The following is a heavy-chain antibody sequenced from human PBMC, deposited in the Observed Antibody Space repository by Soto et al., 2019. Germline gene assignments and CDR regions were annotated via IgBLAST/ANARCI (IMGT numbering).Heavy chain of an antibody. Sequence: LSLTCTVSGGSISSGDYSWSWVRQSPGKGLEWIGHIYNSGITYYNPSLKSRVVISIDTSRNQFSLRLNSLTAADRAVFFCARGVTVFGLVSRFWFDPWGQGTVVTVSS. V-gene: IGHV4-30-4*01. CDR3: ARGVTVFGLVSRFWFDP. CDR1: GGSISSGDYS. J-gene: IGHJ5*02. CDR2: IYNSGIT. D-gene: IGHD3-3*01.